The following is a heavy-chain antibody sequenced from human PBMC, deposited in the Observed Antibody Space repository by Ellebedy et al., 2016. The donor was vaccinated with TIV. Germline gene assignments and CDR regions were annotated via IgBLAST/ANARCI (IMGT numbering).Heavy chain of an antibody. CDR3: VKMAAMSSYFSFHL. CDR1: GDSIRSCY. CDR2: VHSRWGA. J-gene: IGHJ2*01. Sequence: MPSETLSLTCNDSGDSIRSCYWSWVRQSQGKGLEWIGYVHSRWGANYNTSLENRVPMFVDTSKNQISLKLNSVTDADTSVYYCVKMAAMSSYFSFHLWGRGTLVSVSS. D-gene: IGHD5-24*01. V-gene: IGHV4-59*03.